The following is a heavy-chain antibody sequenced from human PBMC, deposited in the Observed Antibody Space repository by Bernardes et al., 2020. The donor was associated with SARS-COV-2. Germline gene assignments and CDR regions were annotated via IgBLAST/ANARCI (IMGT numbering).Heavy chain of an antibody. CDR2: IYYSGST. Sequence: SETLSLTCTVSGGSISSYYWSWIRQPPGKGLEWIGYIYYSGSTNYNPSLKSRVTISVDTSKNQFSLKLSSVTAADTAVYYCARHDRSSGWYPFDYWGQGTLVTVSS. J-gene: IGHJ4*02. CDR3: ARHDRSSGWYPFDY. CDR1: GGSISSYY. V-gene: IGHV4-59*08. D-gene: IGHD6-19*01.